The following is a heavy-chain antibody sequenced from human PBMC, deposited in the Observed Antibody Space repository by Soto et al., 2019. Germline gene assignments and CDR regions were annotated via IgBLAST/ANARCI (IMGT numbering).Heavy chain of an antibody. Sequence: GGSLRLSCAASGFTFSDYYMSWIRQAPGKGLEWVSYISSSGSTIYYADSMKGRFTISRDNAKNSLYLQMNSLRAEDTAVYYCARDLSGSYNSGYYYYCMDVWGQGTTVTVSS. V-gene: IGHV3-11*01. CDR3: ARDLSGSYNSGYYYYCMDV. CDR2: ISSSGSTI. J-gene: IGHJ6*02. CDR1: GFTFSDYY. D-gene: IGHD1-26*01.